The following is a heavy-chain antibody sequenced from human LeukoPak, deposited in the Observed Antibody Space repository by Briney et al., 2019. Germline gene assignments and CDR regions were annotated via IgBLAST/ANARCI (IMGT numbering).Heavy chain of an antibody. CDR3: AKDGGIFGVVIGGAFDI. Sequence: GRSLRLSCAASGFTFDDYAMHWVRQAPGKGLEWVSGISWNSGSIGYADSVKGRFTISRDNAKNSLYLQMNSLRDEDTAVYYCAKDGGIFGVVIGGAFDIWGQGTMVTVSS. CDR1: GFTFDDYA. J-gene: IGHJ3*02. CDR2: ISWNSGSI. D-gene: IGHD3-3*01. V-gene: IGHV3-9*01.